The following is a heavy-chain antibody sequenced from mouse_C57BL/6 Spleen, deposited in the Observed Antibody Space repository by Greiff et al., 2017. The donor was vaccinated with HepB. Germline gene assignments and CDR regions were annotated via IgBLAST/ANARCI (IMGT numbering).Heavy chain of an antibody. D-gene: IGHD4-1*01. CDR2: ISSGGSYT. CDR1: GFTFSSYG. J-gene: IGHJ3*01. V-gene: IGHV5-6*01. CDR3: ARHGNLAWFAY. Sequence: EVMLVESGGDLVKPGGSLKLSCAASGFTFSSYGMSWVRQTPDKRLEWVATISSGGSYTYYPDSVKGRFTISRDNAKNTLYLQMSSLKSEDTAMYYCARHGNLAWFAYWGQGTLVTVSA.